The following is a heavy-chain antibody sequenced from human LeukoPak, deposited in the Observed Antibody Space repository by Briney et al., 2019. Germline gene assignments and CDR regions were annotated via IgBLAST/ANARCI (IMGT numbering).Heavy chain of an antibody. V-gene: IGHV1-69*05. CDR1: GGTFSSYG. CDR2: IIPIFGTS. J-gene: IGHJ4*02. D-gene: IGHD3-22*01. Sequence: SVKVSCKASGGTFSSYGISWVRQAPGQGLVSMGRIIPIFGTSNYAQKFQGRDTITTDESTSTAYMELSSLRSEDAAVYYCASSTYYYDSSGYNFAYWGQGTLVTVSS. CDR3: ASSTYYYDSSGYNFAY.